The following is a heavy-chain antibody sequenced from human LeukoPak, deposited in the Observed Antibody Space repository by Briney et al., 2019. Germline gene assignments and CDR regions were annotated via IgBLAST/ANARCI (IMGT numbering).Heavy chain of an antibody. D-gene: IGHD2-2*01. V-gene: IGHV4-4*07. Sequence: PSETLSLTCTVSGGSISSYYWSWIRQPAGKGLEWIGRIYTSGSTNYNPSLKSRVTMSVDTSKNQFSLKLSSVTAADTAVYYCARDSSGVSIVVVPAAEDAFDIWGQGTMVTVSS. CDR2: IYTSGST. CDR1: GGSISSYY. CDR3: ARDSSGVSIVVVPAAEDAFDI. J-gene: IGHJ3*02.